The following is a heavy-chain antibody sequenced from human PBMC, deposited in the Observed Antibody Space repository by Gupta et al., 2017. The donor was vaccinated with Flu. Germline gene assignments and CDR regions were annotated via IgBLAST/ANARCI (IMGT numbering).Heavy chain of an antibody. Sequence: EVQLVESGGGLVQPGGSLRLSCGASGFTLSDYWMGWVRQAPGKGPELVANINRDGSVINYMDFVRGRFTISRDNAKNAEYFQMNSLRVDDTAVYYCARDVGSGDYDSWGQGTLVTVSS. CDR3: ARDVGSGDYDS. D-gene: IGHD4-17*01. CDR1: GFTLSDYW. J-gene: IGHJ5*01. V-gene: IGHV3-7*01. CDR2: INRDGSVI.